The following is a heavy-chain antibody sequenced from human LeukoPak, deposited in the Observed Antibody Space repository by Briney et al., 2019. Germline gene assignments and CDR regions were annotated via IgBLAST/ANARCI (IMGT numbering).Heavy chain of an antibody. D-gene: IGHD6-13*01. Sequence: ASVKVSFKASGYTFTRHYIQLVRQAPGHGLEWMGIINPSGGSTSYAQKFQGRVTLTRDTSTSTVYMELSSLRSEDTAVYYCARERVVAVAGEGVDPWGQGTLVTVSS. CDR2: INPSGGST. V-gene: IGHV1-46*01. J-gene: IGHJ5*02. CDR1: GYTFTRHY. CDR3: ARERVVAVAGEGVDP.